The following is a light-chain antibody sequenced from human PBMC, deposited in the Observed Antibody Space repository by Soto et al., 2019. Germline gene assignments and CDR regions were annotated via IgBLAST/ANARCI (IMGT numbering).Light chain of an antibody. CDR1: QSVSSSY. CDR3: QQYKKWPRT. J-gene: IGKJ2*01. Sequence: ELVLTQSPATLSFSAGERVTLSCGASQSVSSSYLAWYQQKPGLAPRLLIYGASTTATGIPARFSGSGSGTEFTLTISSLQSEDFAVYNCQQYKKWPRTFGQGTKVDIK. CDR2: GAS. V-gene: IGKV3-15*01.